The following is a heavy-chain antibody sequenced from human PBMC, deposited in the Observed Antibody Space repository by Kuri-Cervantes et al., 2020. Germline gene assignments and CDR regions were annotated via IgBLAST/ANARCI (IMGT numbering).Heavy chain of an antibody. Sequence: SETLSLTCTVSGGSISSYYWSWIRQPPGKGLEWIGYIYYSGSTNYNPSLKSRVTISVDTSKNQFPLKLSSVTAADTAVYYCAREDRGYYDSSGYFDYWGQGTLVTVSS. CDR1: GGSISSYY. D-gene: IGHD3-22*01. V-gene: IGHV4-59*01. CDR3: AREDRGYYDSSGYFDY. J-gene: IGHJ4*02. CDR2: IYYSGST.